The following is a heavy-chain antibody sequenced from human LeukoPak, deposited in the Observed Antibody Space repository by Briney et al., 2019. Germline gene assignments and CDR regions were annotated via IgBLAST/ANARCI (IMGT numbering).Heavy chain of an antibody. D-gene: IGHD6-13*01. V-gene: IGHV3-23*01. Sequence: GGSLRLSCAASGFTFSSYAMSWVRQAPGKGLEWVSAITDSGGKTYYADSVKGRFTISRDNAKNSLYLQMNSLRAEDTAVYYCASASSSWYPVGLDYWGQGTLVTVSS. CDR1: GFTFSSYA. CDR2: ITDSGGKT. J-gene: IGHJ4*02. CDR3: ASASSSWYPVGLDY.